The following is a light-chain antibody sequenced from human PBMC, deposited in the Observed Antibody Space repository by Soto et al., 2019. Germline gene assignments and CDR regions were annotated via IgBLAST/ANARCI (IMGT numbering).Light chain of an antibody. CDR2: RTN. J-gene: IGLJ2*01. CDR1: SGSVSTNYY. Sequence: QTVVTQEPSFSVSPGGTVTLTCGLSSGSVSTNYYPSWYQQTPGQAPRTLIYRTNIRSSGVPDRFSGSIVRNKAALTIAGAQADDESDYYCVLYMGSVPVFGGGTKLTVL. CDR3: VLYMGSVPV. V-gene: IGLV8-61*01.